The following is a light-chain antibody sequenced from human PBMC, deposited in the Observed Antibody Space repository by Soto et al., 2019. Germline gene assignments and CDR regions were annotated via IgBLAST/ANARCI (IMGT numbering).Light chain of an antibody. J-gene: IGKJ5*01. Sequence: DIQMTQSPSSLSASVGDRVTITCQASQDISNYLNWYQQKPGKAPKLLIYDASNLETGVPSRFSGSGSGTDFTFTITSLQPEDIATYYGQQYKHLITFGQGTRLEIK. CDR2: DAS. V-gene: IGKV1-33*01. CDR3: QQYKHLIT. CDR1: QDISNY.